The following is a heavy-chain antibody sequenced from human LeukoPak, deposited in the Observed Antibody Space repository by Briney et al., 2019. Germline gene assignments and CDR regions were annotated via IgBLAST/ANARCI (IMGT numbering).Heavy chain of an antibody. Sequence: GASVKVSCKVSGYTLTELSMHWVRQAPGKGLEWMGGFDPEDGETIYAQKFQGRVTMTEDTSTDTAYMELSSLRSEDTAVYYCATDDDYGGYSVFDYWGQGTLVTVSS. CDR1: GYTLTELS. V-gene: IGHV1-24*01. J-gene: IGHJ4*02. D-gene: IGHD4-23*01. CDR3: ATDDDYGGYSVFDY. CDR2: FDPEDGET.